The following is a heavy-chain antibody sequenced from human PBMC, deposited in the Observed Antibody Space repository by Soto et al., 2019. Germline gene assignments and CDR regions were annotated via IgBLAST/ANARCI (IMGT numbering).Heavy chain of an antibody. CDR3: ARDGNGAAAFDI. J-gene: IGHJ3*02. V-gene: IGHV1-2*02. CDR2: INPNSGGT. D-gene: IGHD2-15*01. Sequence: ASVKVSCKASGYTFTGYYMHWVRQAPGQGLEWMGWINPNSGGTNYAQKFQGRVTMTRDTSISTAYMELSRLRSDDTAVYYWARDGNGAAAFDIWGQGTMVTVSS. CDR1: GYTFTGYY.